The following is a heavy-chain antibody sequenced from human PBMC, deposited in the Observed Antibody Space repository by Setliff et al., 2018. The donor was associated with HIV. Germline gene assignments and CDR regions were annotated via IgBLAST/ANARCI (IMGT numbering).Heavy chain of an antibody. V-gene: IGHV4-59*11. J-gene: IGHJ6*03. D-gene: IGHD6-6*01. Sequence: PSETLSLTCTVSGGSISSHYWSWIRQPPGKGLEWIGNIYYSGSTNYNPSLKSRVTISVDTSKNQFSLKLSSVTAADTAVYYCARVHRRQLAHYYYYYMDVWGKGTTVTVSS. CDR3: ARVHRRQLAHYYYYYMDV. CDR2: IYYSGST. CDR1: GGSISSHY.